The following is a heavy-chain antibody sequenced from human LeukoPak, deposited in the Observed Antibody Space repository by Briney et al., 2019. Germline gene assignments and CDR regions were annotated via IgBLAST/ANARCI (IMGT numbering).Heavy chain of an antibody. CDR3: ARVPASGWFFDY. CDR1: GGSISSYY. V-gene: IGHV4-59*01. J-gene: IGHJ4*02. CDR2: IYYSGST. Sequence: PSETLSLTCTVSGGSISSYYWSWIRQPPGKGLEWVGYIYYSGSTNYNPSLKSRVTISVDTSKNQSSLKLSSVTAADTAVNYCARVPASGWFFDYWGQGTLVTVSS. D-gene: IGHD6-19*01.